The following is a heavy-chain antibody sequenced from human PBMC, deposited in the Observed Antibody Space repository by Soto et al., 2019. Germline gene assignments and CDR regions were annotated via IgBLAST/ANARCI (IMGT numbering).Heavy chain of an antibody. D-gene: IGHD3-16*01. V-gene: IGHV3-21*01. CDR3: ARGGEDFDY. J-gene: IGHJ4*02. Sequence: GGSLRLSCAASGFSFNSFGMNWARQAPGKGLEWVSSISSSSSYIYYADSVKGRFTISRDSAKKSLYLQMNSLRAEDTAVYYCARGGEDFDYWGQGTLVTVSS. CDR1: GFSFNSFG. CDR2: ISSSSSYI.